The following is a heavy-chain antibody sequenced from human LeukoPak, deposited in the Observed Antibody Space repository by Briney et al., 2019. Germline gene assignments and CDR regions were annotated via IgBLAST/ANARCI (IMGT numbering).Heavy chain of an antibody. V-gene: IGHV4-61*01. J-gene: IGHJ5*02. Sequence: SETLSLTCTVSGVSVSSGSYYWSWIRQPPGKGLEGIGYMYYSGSTNYTPSLKSRVTISVETSKTKFSLKLSPVTAADTAVDYCAREVKRRDGYNYDWFDPWGQGTLVTVSS. CDR2: MYYSGST. CDR3: AREVKRRDGYNYDWFDP. CDR1: GVSVSSGSYY. D-gene: IGHD5-24*01.